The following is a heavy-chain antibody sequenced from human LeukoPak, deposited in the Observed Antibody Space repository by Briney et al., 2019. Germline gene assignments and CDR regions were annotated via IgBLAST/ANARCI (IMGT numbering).Heavy chain of an antibody. Sequence: SSETLSLTCTVSGGSISSYYWSWIRQSPGKGLEWIGYIDYSGSANYNPSLKSRVTISVDTSKNQFSLKLSSVTAADTAVYYCARVRDYYDSRLYYFDYWGQGTLVTVSS. J-gene: IGHJ4*02. V-gene: IGHV4-59*12. CDR2: IDYSGSA. D-gene: IGHD3-22*01. CDR1: GGSISSYY. CDR3: ARVRDYYDSRLYYFDY.